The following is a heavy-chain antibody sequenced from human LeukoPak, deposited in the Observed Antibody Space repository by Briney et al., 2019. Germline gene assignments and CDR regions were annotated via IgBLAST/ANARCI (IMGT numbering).Heavy chain of an antibody. D-gene: IGHD5-24*01. CDR2: IYNSGST. J-gene: IGHJ4*02. Sequence: SETVSVTCTVSGCTIISYDLSWMRQPPGKGLEWMGYIYNSGSTKYNPSLKSGVTISVDTSKKQISLKLSSVTAADTAVYYCAREARAGYNLEPFDNWGQGTLVTVSS. CDR1: GCTIISYD. V-gene: IGHV4-4*08. CDR3: AREARAGYNLEPFDN.